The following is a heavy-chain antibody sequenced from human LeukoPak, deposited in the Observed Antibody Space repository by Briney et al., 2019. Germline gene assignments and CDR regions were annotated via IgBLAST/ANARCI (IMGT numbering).Heavy chain of an antibody. D-gene: IGHD6-6*01. CDR3: AKDGNIDSSSSVLYYYYMDV. Sequence: GGSLRLSCAASGFTFSSYGMHWVRQAPGKGLEWVAFIRYDGSNKYYADSVKGRSTISRDNSKNTLYLQMNSLRAEDTAVYYCAKDGNIDSSSSVLYYYYMDVWGKGTTVTVSS. V-gene: IGHV3-30*02. J-gene: IGHJ6*03. CDR1: GFTFSSYG. CDR2: IRYDGSNK.